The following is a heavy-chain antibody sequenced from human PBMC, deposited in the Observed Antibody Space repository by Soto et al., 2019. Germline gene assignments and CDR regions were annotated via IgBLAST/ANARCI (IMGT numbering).Heavy chain of an antibody. J-gene: IGHJ5*02. Sequence: PSETLSLTCTVSGGSISSGDYYWSWIRQPPGKGLEWIGYIYYSGSTYYNPSLKSRVTISVDTSKNQFSLKLSSVTAADTAVYYCAKGDYGDYGWFDPWGQGTLVTVSS. CDR2: IYYSGST. CDR1: GGSISSGDYY. CDR3: AKGDYGDYGWFDP. V-gene: IGHV4-30-4*01. D-gene: IGHD4-17*01.